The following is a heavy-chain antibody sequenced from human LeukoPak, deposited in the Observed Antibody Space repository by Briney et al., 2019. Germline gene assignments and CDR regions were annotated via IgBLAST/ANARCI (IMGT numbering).Heavy chain of an antibody. Sequence: GGSLRLSCAASGFTFSSYSMSWVRQAPGKGLEWVSSISDNSYWNYYADSVKGRFTISRDNSKNTLYLQMNSLRAEDTAVYYCARGRQRSGAYYNVGGWFDPWGQGTLVTVSS. D-gene: IGHD3-10*01. CDR2: ISDNSYWN. J-gene: IGHJ5*02. CDR1: GFTFSSYS. CDR3: ARGRQRSGAYYNVGGWFDP. V-gene: IGHV3-21*04.